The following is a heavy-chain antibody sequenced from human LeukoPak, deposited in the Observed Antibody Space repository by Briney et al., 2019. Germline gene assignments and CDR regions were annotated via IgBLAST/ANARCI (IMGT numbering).Heavy chain of an antibody. Sequence: SETLSLTCTVSGGSISSSSYYWGWIRHPPGKGLEWIGCIYYSGSTYYNPLCKSGFTISVDTSKNQFSLKLSSVTTADTAGSSCARLSGGYSYGHFDYWGQGTPVTVSS. J-gene: IGHJ4*02. CDR3: ARLSGGYSYGHFDY. D-gene: IGHD5-18*01. CDR1: GGSISSSSYY. V-gene: IGHV4-39*01. CDR2: IYYSGST.